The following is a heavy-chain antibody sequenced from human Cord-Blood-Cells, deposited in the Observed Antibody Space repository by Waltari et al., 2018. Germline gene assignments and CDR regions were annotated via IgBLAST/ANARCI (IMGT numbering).Heavy chain of an antibody. D-gene: IGHD2-15*01. CDR3: AREVVVAATPGGAFDI. V-gene: IGHV4-34*01. CDR1: GGSFSGYY. J-gene: IGHJ3*02. Sequence: QVQLQQWGAGLLKPSETLSLTCAVYGGSFSGYYWSWIRQPPGKGLEWIGEIKTSGSTNYTPSLKSRVTISVDTSKNQFSLKLSSVTAADTAVYYCAREVVVAATPGGAFDIWGQGTMVTVSS. CDR2: IKTSGST.